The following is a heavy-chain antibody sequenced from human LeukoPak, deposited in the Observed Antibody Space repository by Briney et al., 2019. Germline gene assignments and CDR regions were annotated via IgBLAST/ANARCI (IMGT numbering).Heavy chain of an antibody. CDR2: ISSSSSYI. CDR3: ALLRQN. J-gene: IGHJ4*02. CDR1: GFTFSSYS. Sequence: GGSLRLSCAASGFTFSSYSMNWVRQAPGKGLEWVSSISSSSSYIYYAESVKGRFTISRDNAKNSLYLQMNSLRAEDTAVYYCALLRQNWGQGTLVTVSS. V-gene: IGHV3-21*01.